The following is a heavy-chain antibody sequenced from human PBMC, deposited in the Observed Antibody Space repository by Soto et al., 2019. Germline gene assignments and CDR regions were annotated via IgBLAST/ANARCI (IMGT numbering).Heavy chain of an antibody. CDR2: ISAYNVNT. Sequence: QGQLVQSGAEVMNPGASVKVSCKASGYTFTSHGISWVRQAPGQVLEWMGWISAYNVNTNSAQKLQGRVTLTIDTSTSTAYMDLRSLRADDTAVYYCARVGLAYPDYYYYGMDVWGQGTTVTVSS. CDR3: ARVGLAYPDYYYYGMDV. J-gene: IGHJ6*02. V-gene: IGHV1-18*01. CDR1: GYTFTSHG. D-gene: IGHD3-10*01.